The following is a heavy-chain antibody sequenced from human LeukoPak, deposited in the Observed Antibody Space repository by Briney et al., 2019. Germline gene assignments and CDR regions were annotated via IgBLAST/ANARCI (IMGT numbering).Heavy chain of an antibody. D-gene: IGHD6-6*01. Sequence: ASVKVTCKVSGYTLTELSMHWVRQAPGKGLEWMGGFDPENGETIYAQKFQGRVTMTEDTSTDTAYMELSSLRSEDTAVYYCATVERFSSSSQQEEDAFDMWGQGTMVTVSS. CDR2: FDPENGET. CDR1: GYTLTELS. V-gene: IGHV1-24*01. J-gene: IGHJ3*02. CDR3: ATVERFSSSSQQEEDAFDM.